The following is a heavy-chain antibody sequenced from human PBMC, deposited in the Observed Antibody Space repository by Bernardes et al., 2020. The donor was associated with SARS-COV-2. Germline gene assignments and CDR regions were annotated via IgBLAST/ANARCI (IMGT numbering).Heavy chain of an antibody. CDR2: ISAGGSTTT. Sequence: GGSLRLSCTASGFTFSSYSMTWVRQAPGKGLEWVSIISAGGSTTTQYADSVKGRFTISRDNAKNSLYLQMNSLRDEDTAVYYCARGSLFYHNDEAPFHYWGQGQWSTSL. J-gene: IGHJ3*01. D-gene: IGHD2-8*01. V-gene: IGHV3-23*01. CDR1: GFTFSSYS. CDR3: ARGSLFYHNDEAPFHY.